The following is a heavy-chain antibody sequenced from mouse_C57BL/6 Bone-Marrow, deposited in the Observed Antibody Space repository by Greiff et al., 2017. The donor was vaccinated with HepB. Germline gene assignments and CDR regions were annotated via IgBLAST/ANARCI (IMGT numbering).Heavy chain of an antibody. V-gene: IGHV5-17*01. CDR1: GFTFSDYG. D-gene: IGHD3-3*01. J-gene: IGHJ1*03. Sequence: EVKVVESGGGLVKPGGSLKLSCAASGFTFSDYGMHWVRQAPEKGLEWFAYISSGSSTIYYADTVKGRFTISRDNAKNTLFLQMTSLRAEDTAMYYCARRDPYWYFDVWGTGTTVTVSS. CDR2: ISSGSSTI. CDR3: ARRDPYWYFDV.